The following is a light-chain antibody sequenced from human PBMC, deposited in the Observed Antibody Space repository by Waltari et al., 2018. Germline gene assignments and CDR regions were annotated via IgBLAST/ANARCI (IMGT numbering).Light chain of an antibody. V-gene: IGKV1-33*01. CDR1: QDISNS. J-gene: IGKJ5*01. Sequence: DIQMTQSPSSLSASVGDRVTITCQASQDISNSLNWYQQKPGKPPKLLIYDASNLHTGVPSNFSGSGSGTDVTFTISSLQPEDIATYYCQQYDTLPITFGQGTRLEIK. CDR2: DAS. CDR3: QQYDTLPIT.